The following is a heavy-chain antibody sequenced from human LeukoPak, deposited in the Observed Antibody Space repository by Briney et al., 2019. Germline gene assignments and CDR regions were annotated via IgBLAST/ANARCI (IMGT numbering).Heavy chain of an antibody. J-gene: IGHJ4*02. CDR1: GGSFSGYY. CDR3: ASSGELLREYYFDY. D-gene: IGHD1-26*01. CDR2: INHSGST. Sequence: PSETLSLTCTVYGGSFSGYYWSWIRQPPGKGLEWIGEINHSGSTNYNPSLKSRVTISVDTSKNQFSLKLSSVTAADTAVYYCASSGELLREYYFDYWGQGTLVTVSS. V-gene: IGHV4-34*01.